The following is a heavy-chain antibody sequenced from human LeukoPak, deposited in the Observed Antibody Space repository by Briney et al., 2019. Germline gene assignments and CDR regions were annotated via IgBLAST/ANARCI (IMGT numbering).Heavy chain of an antibody. J-gene: IGHJ4*02. CDR3: AVERVYCSGTSCPFDY. V-gene: IGHV4-39*07. Sequence: SETLSLTCTVSGGSISSSSYYWGWIRQPPGKGLEWIGSIYYSGSTYYNPSLKSRVTISVDTSKNQFSLKLSSVTAADTAVYYCAVERVYCSGTSCPFDYWGQGTLVTVSS. D-gene: IGHD2-2*01. CDR1: GGSISSSSYY. CDR2: IYYSGST.